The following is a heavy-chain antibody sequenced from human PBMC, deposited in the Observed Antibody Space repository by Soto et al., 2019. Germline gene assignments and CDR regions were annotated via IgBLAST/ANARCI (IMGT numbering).Heavy chain of an antibody. J-gene: IGHJ4*02. CDR3: VRDECYSCRGGNCVYFDY. CDR2: INTYNSDT. V-gene: IGHV1-18*04. CDR1: GYAFTSYG. Sequence: QVHLVQSGAEVKKPWASVKVSCKASGYAFTSYGLSWVRQAPGQGLEWMGWINTYNSDTNSAPRLQGRITMTTDTATSTAYVELRSVTSDYTAVYYCVRDECYSCRGGNCVYFDYWGQGTLVSVSS. D-gene: IGHD2-15*01.